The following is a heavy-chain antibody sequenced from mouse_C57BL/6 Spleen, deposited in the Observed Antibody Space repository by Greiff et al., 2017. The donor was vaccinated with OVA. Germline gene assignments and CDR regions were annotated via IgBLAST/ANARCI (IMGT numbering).Heavy chain of an antibody. CDR2: INPSHGGT. D-gene: IGHD4-1*01. CDR1: GYTFTSYW. Sequence: QVQLKPSGTELVKPGASVKLSCKASGYTFTSYWMHWVKQRPGPGLEWIGNINPSHGGTTYNEKFTRQATLTVDKSSSPDYMQLSSRTSEDSAVYYCARSGNYIDYWGQGTTLTVSS. V-gene: IGHV1-53*01. J-gene: IGHJ2*01. CDR3: ARSGNYIDY.